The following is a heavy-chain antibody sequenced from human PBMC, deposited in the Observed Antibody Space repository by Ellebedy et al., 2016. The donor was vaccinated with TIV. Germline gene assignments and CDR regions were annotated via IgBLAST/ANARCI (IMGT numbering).Heavy chain of an antibody. CDR3: AKDIGSSTDFDY. Sequence: GESLKISXEASGFIFSNYGMNWVRQAPGKGLEWVAVIWYDGSKKYYADSVKGRFTISRDNSKNTVFLQMNSLRAEDTAVYYCAKDIGSSTDFDYWGQGTLVTVSS. CDR1: GFIFSNYG. CDR2: IWYDGSKK. V-gene: IGHV3-33*06. D-gene: IGHD2-2*01. J-gene: IGHJ4*02.